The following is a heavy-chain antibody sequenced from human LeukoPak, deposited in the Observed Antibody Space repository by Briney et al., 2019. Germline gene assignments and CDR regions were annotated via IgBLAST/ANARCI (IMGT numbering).Heavy chain of an antibody. Sequence: GGSLRLSCAASGFTFSSYAMHWVRQAPGKGLEWVAVISYDGSNTYYADSVKGRFTISRDNSKNTLYLQMNSLRAEDTAVYYCARGYCSSTSCATSDAFGIWGQGTMVTVSS. CDR2: ISYDGSNT. J-gene: IGHJ3*02. V-gene: IGHV3-30*01. D-gene: IGHD2-2*01. CDR1: GFTFSSYA. CDR3: ARGYCSSTSCATSDAFGI.